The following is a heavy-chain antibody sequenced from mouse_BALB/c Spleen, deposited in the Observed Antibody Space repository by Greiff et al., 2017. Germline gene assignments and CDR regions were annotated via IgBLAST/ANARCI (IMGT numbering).Heavy chain of an antibody. V-gene: IGHV5-17*02. CDR1: GFTFSSFG. Sequence: EVMLVESGGGLVQPGGSRKLSCAASGFTFSSFGMHWVRQAPEKGLEWVAYISSGSSTIYYADTVKGRFTISRDNPKNTLCLKMTSLRSEDTAMYYCARSHLTGNFDYWGQGTTLTVSS. CDR3: ARSHLTGNFDY. J-gene: IGHJ2*01. D-gene: IGHD4-1*01. CDR2: ISSGSSTI.